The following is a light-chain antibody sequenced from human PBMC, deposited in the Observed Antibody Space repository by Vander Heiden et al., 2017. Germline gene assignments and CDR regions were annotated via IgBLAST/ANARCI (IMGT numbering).Light chain of an antibody. CDR1: AEAVTSGYY. J-gene: IGLJ1*01. Sequence: QTVVTQEPSLTVSPGGTVTLTCSSSAEAVTSGYYPNWFQQKPGQAPRALIDSTRNKQSWTPARFSGSLLGGKAALTLSGVQPEDEAEYYCLLYYGTAYVFGTGTKVTVL. V-gene: IGLV7-43*01. CDR2: STR. CDR3: LLYYGTAYV.